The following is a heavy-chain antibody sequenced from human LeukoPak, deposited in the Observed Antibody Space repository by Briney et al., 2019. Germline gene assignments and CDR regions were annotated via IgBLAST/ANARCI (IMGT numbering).Heavy chain of an antibody. J-gene: IGHJ4*02. D-gene: IGHD5-24*01. V-gene: IGHV3-33*06. Sequence: RGSLRLSCAASGFTFSSYGMHWVRQAPGKGLEWVAVIWYDGGNKYYADSVKGRFTISRDNSKNTLYLQMNSLRAEDTAVYYCAKGRDGYSLDYWGQGTLVTVSS. CDR1: GFTFSSYG. CDR3: AKGRDGYSLDY. CDR2: IWYDGGNK.